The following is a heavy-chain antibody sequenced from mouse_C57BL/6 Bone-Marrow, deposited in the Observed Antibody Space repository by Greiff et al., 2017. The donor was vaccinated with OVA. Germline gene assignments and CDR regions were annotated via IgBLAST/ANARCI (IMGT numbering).Heavy chain of an antibody. D-gene: IGHD1-1*01. CDR3: TRDAITTVGSPHFDY. CDR1: GFTFSSYA. V-gene: IGHV5-9-1*02. CDR2: ISSGGDYI. J-gene: IGHJ2*01. Sequence: EVHLVESGEGLVKPGGSLKLSCAASGFTFSSYAMSWVRQTPEKRLEWVAYISSGGDYIYYADTVKGRFTISRDNARNTLYLQMSSLKSEDTAMYYCTRDAITTVGSPHFDYWGQGTTLTVSS.